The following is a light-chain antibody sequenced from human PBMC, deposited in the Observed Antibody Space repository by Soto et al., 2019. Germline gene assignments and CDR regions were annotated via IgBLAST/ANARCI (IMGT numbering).Light chain of an antibody. J-gene: IGLJ1*01. CDR3: SSYTSSRAYV. Sequence: QSSLTQPASVSGSPGQSITISCTGTSSDIGHYDYVSWYQQHPGKAPKLMIHEVSNRPSGVSNRFSGSKSGNTASLTISGLQAEDEADYYCSSYTSSRAYVFGIGTKVTV. V-gene: IGLV2-14*01. CDR2: EVS. CDR1: SSDIGHYDY.